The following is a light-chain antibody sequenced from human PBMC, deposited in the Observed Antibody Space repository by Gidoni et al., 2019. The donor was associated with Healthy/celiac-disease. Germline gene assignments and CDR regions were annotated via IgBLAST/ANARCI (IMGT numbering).Light chain of an antibody. Sequence: QSVLTPPPSASGTPGQMVTSSCSGSSSNIGSNYVYWYQQLPGTAPNLLIYRNNQRPSGVPDRFSGSKSGTSASLAISGLRSEDEADYYCAAWDDSRSGSVVFGGGTKLTVL. CDR2: RNN. CDR1: SSNIGSNY. V-gene: IGLV1-47*01. J-gene: IGLJ2*01. CDR3: AAWDDSRSGSVV.